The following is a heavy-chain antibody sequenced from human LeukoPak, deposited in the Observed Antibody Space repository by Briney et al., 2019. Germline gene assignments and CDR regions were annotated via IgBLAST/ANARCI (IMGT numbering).Heavy chain of an antibody. V-gene: IGHV4-31*03. Sequence: SETLSLTCSVSGGSISTSSYYWGWIRQPPGKGLEWIGYIYYSGSTYCNPSLKSRVTISVDTSKNQFSLKLSSVTAADTAVYYCARGVDSSPSNFDYWGQGTLVTVSS. CDR3: ARGVDSSPSNFDY. J-gene: IGHJ4*02. CDR2: IYYSGST. CDR1: GGSISTSSYY. D-gene: IGHD3-22*01.